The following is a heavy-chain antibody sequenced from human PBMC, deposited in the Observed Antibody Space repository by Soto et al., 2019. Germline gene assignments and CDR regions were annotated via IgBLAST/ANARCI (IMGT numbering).Heavy chain of an antibody. CDR3: ARDLICSGGICEGKFSNWFDP. D-gene: IGHD2-15*01. CDR1: GGTFSSYA. CDR2: IIPIFGTA. J-gene: IGHJ5*02. Sequence: SVKASCKASGGTFSSYAISWVRQAPGQGLEWMGGIIPIFGTANYAQKFQGRVTITADESTSTAYMELSSLRSEDTAVYYCARDLICSGGICEGKFSNWFDPWCQGTLVTVSS. V-gene: IGHV1-69*13.